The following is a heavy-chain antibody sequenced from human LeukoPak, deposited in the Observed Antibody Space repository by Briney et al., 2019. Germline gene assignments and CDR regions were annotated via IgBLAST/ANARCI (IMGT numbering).Heavy chain of an antibody. CDR2: IGTAGDT. CDR3: ARVSGSSGWFDAFDI. V-gene: IGHV3-13*01. J-gene: IGHJ3*02. Sequence: GGSLRLSCAAPGFTFSSNDMHWVRNATGKGLGWASAIGTAGDTYYPGSVKGRFTISRENAKNSLYLQMNSLRAGDTAVYYCARVSGSSGWFDAFDIWGQGTMVTVSS. D-gene: IGHD6-19*01. CDR1: GFTFSSND.